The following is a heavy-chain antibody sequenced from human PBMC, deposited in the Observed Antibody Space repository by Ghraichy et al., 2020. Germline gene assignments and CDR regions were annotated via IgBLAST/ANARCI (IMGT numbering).Heavy chain of an antibody. Sequence: ASVKVSCQPSGYTFVSYGITWVRQAPGQGLEWMGWISTYNGQTNYPQRLQGRVTMTSDTSTITVYMELRSMTFDGTAVYYCGRSTALVGGWFDPWGQGTLVTVSS. D-gene: IGHD3-16*01. CDR1: GYTFVSYG. V-gene: IGHV1-18*04. J-gene: IGHJ5*02. CDR3: GRSTALVGGWFDP. CDR2: ISTYNGQT.